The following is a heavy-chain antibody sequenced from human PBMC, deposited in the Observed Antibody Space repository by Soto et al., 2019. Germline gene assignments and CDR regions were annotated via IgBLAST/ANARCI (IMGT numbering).Heavy chain of an antibody. CDR3: AHSRNLITEDAQVGDFDY. D-gene: IGHD3-10*01. Sequence: QITLKESGPTLVKPTQTLTLTCNFSGFSLTTDGVGVGWVSQPPGGALEWLSLIYWDDDERYSPSLKTRLTITKDPSKNQVDLIMTNMDPVDTATYYCAHSRNLITEDAQVGDFDYWGQGIRVTVSS. V-gene: IGHV2-5*02. CDR1: GFSLTTDGVG. J-gene: IGHJ4*02. CDR2: IYWDDDE.